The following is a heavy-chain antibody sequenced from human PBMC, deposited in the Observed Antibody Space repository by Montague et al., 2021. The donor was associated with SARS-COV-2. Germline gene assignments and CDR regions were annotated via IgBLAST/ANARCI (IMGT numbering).Heavy chain of an antibody. J-gene: IGHJ2*01. D-gene: IGHD2/OR15-2a*01. CDR2: MPYSGST. V-gene: IGHV4-39*01. CDR3: AKSAWHNWYFDI. CDR1: GDSISRNIYY. Sequence: SETLSLTCTVSGDSISRNIYYWGWIRQPPGKGLEWIGSMPYSGSTYHNPSLKSRVSISVDTSKNQFSLKLSSMTAADTAVYYCAKSAWHNWYFDIWGRGTLVTVSS.